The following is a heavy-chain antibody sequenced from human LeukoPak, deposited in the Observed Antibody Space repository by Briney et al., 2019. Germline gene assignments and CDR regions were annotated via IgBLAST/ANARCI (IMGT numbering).Heavy chain of an antibody. J-gene: IGHJ6*04. D-gene: IGHD2-21*01. CDR3: ATLYCARAGCRNWNLDV. V-gene: IGHV4-59*02. Sequence: PSETLSLTCRFIGGSVTGHSWTWIRQSPGKGLEWVGDIDYSGNTKENPSLKSRVSFSLDVPKYQFSLRLTSVTAADTAVYFCATLYCARAGCRNWNLDVWGTGTIVTVSS. CDR1: GGSVTGHS. CDR2: IDYSGNT.